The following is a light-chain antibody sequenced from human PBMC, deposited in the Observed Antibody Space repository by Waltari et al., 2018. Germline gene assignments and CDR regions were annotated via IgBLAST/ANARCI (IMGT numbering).Light chain of an antibody. Sequence: EIMLTQSPGTLSLSPGERATLSCRASQSISRYLAWYQQKPGQAPRPLIYDASSRATGIPDRFRGSGSGTDFSLTISRLEPEDFAVYYCQKYGSLPATFGQGTKVEIK. V-gene: IGKV3-20*01. CDR1: QSISRY. CDR3: QKYGSLPAT. CDR2: DAS. J-gene: IGKJ1*01.